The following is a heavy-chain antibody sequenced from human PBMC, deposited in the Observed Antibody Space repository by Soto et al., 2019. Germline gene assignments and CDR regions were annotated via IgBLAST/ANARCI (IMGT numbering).Heavy chain of an antibody. D-gene: IGHD3-16*01. CDR1: GYTFTNFG. Sequence: QVQLVQSGAEVNKPGASVKVSCKTSGYTFTNFGLSWVRQAPGHGLEWMGGISAYNGNTNYAQNFQGRVTMTTDTYTSTDYMALRRLRSDDKAVYYCGVGGTPIDYWGQGTLVTVSS. CDR2: ISAYNGNT. V-gene: IGHV1-18*01. CDR3: GVGGTPIDY. J-gene: IGHJ4*02.